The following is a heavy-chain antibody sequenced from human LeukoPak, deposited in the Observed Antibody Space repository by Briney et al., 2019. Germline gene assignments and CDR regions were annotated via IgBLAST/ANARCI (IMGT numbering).Heavy chain of an antibody. CDR2: IYYSGST. CDR3: AGAIQRYCSSTSCYYDAFDI. V-gene: IGHV4-59*01. J-gene: IGHJ3*02. Sequence: SETLSLTCTVSGGSISSYYWSWIRQPPGKGLEWIGYIYYSGSTNYNPSLKSRVTISVDTSKNQFPLKLSSVTAADTAVYYCAGAIQRYCSSTSCYYDAFDIWGQGTMVTVSS. D-gene: IGHD2-2*01. CDR1: GGSISSYY.